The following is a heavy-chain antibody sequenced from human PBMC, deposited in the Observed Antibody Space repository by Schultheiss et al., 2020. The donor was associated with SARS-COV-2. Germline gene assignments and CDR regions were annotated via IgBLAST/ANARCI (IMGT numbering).Heavy chain of an antibody. J-gene: IGHJ6*02. CDR3: ARGTGAAAGTDYYYYYGMDV. CDR1: GGSISSYY. V-gene: IGHV4-59*12. CDR2: IYHSGST. Sequence: SQTLSLTCTVSGGSISSYYWSWIRQPPGKGLEWIGYIYHSGSTNYNPSLKSRVTISVDTSKNQFSLQLNSVTPEDTAVYYCARGTGAAAGTDYYYYYGMDVWGQGTTVTVSS. D-gene: IGHD6-13*01.